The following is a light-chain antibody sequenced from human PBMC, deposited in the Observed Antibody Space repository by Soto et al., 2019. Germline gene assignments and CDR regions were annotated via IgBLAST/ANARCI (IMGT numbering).Light chain of an antibody. Sequence: EMVMTQSPATLSVSPGERATLSCRASQSVSSNLAWYQQKPGQAPRLLIYGASTRATGIPARFSASGSGAEFTLTISGLQSEDFAVYYCQQYNKWPYTFGQGTNREIK. CDR2: GAS. J-gene: IGKJ2*01. CDR1: QSVSSN. V-gene: IGKV3-15*01. CDR3: QQYNKWPYT.